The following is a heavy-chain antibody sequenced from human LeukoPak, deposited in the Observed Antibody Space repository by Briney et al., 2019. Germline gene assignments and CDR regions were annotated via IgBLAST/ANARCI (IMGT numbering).Heavy chain of an antibody. CDR1: GYTFTSYY. V-gene: IGHV1-46*01. J-gene: IGHJ2*01. Sequence: GASVKVSCKASGYTFTSYYMHWVRQAPGQGLEWMGIINPSGGSTSYAQKFQGRVTMTRDASTSTVYMELSSLRSEDTAVYYCARGIISSGPHWYFDLWGRGTLVTVSS. D-gene: IGHD6-19*01. CDR2: INPSGGST. CDR3: ARGIISSGPHWYFDL.